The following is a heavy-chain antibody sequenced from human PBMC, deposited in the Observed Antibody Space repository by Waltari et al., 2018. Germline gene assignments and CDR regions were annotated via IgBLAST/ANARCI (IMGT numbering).Heavy chain of an antibody. Sequence: EVQLLESGGGFVQPGGSLRLSCVASGFSFSSYVMSWVRQAPGEGLEWVSTISRGRKNTYYADSVNGRFTMSRDNAKSTLNLQMDSLRAEDTAIYYCVRRIAVDGLKYFDFWGQGTLVTVSS. J-gene: IGHJ4*02. V-gene: IGHV3-23*01. CDR1: GFSFSSYV. CDR2: ISRGRKNT. D-gene: IGHD6-13*01. CDR3: VRRIAVDGLKYFDF.